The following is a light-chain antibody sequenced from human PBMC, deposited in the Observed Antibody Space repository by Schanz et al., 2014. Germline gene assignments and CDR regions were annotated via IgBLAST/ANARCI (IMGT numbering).Light chain of an antibody. Sequence: DLVMTQSPDSLAVSLGERATIHCKSSQSVLYTSSNKNYLAWYQQKPGHPPKLLIYWASTRQSGVPDRFSGSGSGTDFTLTISSLEPEDFAVYYCQQRSNWPLTFGGGTKVEIK. CDR3: QQRSNWPLT. J-gene: IGKJ4*01. CDR1: QSVLYTSSNKNY. V-gene: IGKV4-1*01. CDR2: WAS.